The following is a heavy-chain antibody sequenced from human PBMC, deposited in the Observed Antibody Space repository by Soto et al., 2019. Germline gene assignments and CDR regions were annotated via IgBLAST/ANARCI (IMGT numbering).Heavy chain of an antibody. CDR1: GGSISSYY. Sequence: SETLSLTCTVSGGSISSYYWSWIRQPPGKGLEWIGYIYYSGSTNYNPSLKSRVTISVDTSKNQFSLKLSSVTAADTAVYYCVIRDLDILNGSISSDDWGQGTLVTLSS. CDR3: VIRDLDILNGSISSDD. CDR2: IYYSGST. D-gene: IGHD3-9*01. V-gene: IGHV4-59*01. J-gene: IGHJ4*02.